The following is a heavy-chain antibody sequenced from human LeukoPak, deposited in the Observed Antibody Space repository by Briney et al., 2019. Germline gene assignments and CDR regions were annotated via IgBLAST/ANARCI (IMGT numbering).Heavy chain of an antibody. Sequence: GGSLRLSCAASGFTFSSYAMHWVRQSPGKGLEWVALISYDGGNTRHADSVRGRFTISRDNSSNTLYLQMNALRPEDTAVYYCARDGYCGSASCYGWFDPWGQGALVTVSS. J-gene: IGHJ5*02. V-gene: IGHV3-30*01. CDR1: GFTFSSYA. D-gene: IGHD2-2*03. CDR2: ISYDGGNT. CDR3: ARDGYCGSASCYGWFDP.